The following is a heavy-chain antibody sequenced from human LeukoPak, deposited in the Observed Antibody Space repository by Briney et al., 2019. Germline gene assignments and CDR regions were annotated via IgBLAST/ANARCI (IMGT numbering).Heavy chain of an antibody. CDR3: ASAYYYDSSGYYYDDAFDI. CDR2: INPNSGGT. D-gene: IGHD3-22*01. J-gene: IGHJ3*02. Sequence: GASVKVSCKASGYTFTSYGFSWLRQAPGQGLEWMGWINPNSGGTNYAQKFQGRVTMTRDTSISTAYMELSRLRSDDTAVYYCASAYYYDSSGYYYDDAFDIWGQGTMVTVSS. CDR1: GYTFTSYG. V-gene: IGHV1-2*02.